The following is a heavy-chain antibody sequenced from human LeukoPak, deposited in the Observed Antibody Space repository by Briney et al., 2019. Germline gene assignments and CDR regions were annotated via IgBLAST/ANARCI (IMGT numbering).Heavy chain of an antibody. Sequence: SETLSLTCTVSGGSISSSSYYWGWIRQPPGKGLEWIGSIYYSGSTYYNPSLKSRVTISVDTSKNQFSLKLSSVTAADTAVYYCARTPSYYGSDYWGQGTLVTVSS. D-gene: IGHD3-10*01. V-gene: IGHV4-39*07. CDR2: IYYSGST. J-gene: IGHJ4*02. CDR3: ARTPSYYGSDY. CDR1: GGSISSSSYY.